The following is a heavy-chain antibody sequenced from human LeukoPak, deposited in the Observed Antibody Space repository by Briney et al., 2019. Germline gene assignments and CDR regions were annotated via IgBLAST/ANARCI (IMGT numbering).Heavy chain of an antibody. D-gene: IGHD3-22*01. CDR1: GFTFSSYW. J-gene: IGHJ4*02. Sequence: GGSLRLSCAASGFTFSSYWMSWVRQAPGKGLEWVANIKQDGSEKYYVDSVKGRFTISRDNAKNSLYLQMNSLRAEDTAVYYCARVGSYYDNSGYPYWGQGTLVTVSS. V-gene: IGHV3-7*03. CDR2: IKQDGSEK. CDR3: ARVGSYYDNSGYPY.